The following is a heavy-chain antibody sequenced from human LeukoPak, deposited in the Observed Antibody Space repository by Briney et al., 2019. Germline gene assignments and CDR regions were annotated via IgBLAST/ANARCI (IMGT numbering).Heavy chain of an antibody. CDR3: ARLAYCSGGSCYPDDY. D-gene: IGHD2-15*01. V-gene: IGHV5-10-1*01. CDR1: GYSFTSYW. Sequence: GESLKISRKGSGYSFTSYWISWVRQMPGKGLEWMGRIDPSDSYTNYSPSFQGHVTISADKSISTAYLQWSSLKASDTAMYYCARLAYCSGGSCYPDDYWGQGTLVTVSS. CDR2: IDPSDSYT. J-gene: IGHJ4*02.